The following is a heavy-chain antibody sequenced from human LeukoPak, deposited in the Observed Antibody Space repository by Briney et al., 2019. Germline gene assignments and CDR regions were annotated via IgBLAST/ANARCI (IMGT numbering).Heavy chain of an antibody. J-gene: IGHJ6*03. CDR3: ARDLSSGYYYYMDV. V-gene: IGHV3-20*04. D-gene: IGHD3-10*01. Sequence: PGGSLRLSCAASGFTFDDYGMSWVRQAPGKGLEWVSGTNWNGGSTGYADSVKGRFTISRDNAKNSLYLQMNSLRAEDTALYYCARDLSSGYYYYMDVWGKGTTVTVSS. CDR1: GFTFDDYG. CDR2: TNWNGGST.